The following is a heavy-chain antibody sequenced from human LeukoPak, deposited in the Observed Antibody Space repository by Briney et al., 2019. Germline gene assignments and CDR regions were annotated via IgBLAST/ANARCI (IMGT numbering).Heavy chain of an antibody. V-gene: IGHV4-39*07. CDR3: ARDWRAYHYYFMDV. Sequence: PSETLSLTCTVSGGSISSSDYYWGWIRQPPGKGLEWIGSVYYSGSTYYNPSLKSRVTIAAETSKNQISLKLTSVTPADTAVCYCARDWRAYHYYFMDVWGKGTTVTVSS. J-gene: IGHJ6*03. CDR2: VYYSGST. CDR1: GGSISSSDYY.